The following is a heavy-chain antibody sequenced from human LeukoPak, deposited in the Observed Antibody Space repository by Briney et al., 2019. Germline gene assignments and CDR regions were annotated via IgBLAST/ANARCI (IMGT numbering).Heavy chain of an antibody. J-gene: IGHJ5*02. V-gene: IGHV4-59*01. CDR1: GGSISSYY. CDR3: ARGGPFYYGFDP. Sequence: SETLSLTCSVSGGSISSYYWSWLRQPPGKGLEWIGYIYYSGSTNYNPSLKSRVTISVDTSKNQFSLKLSSETAADTAVYFCARGGPFYYGFDPWGQGTLVTVSS. CDR2: IYYSGST. D-gene: IGHD3-10*01.